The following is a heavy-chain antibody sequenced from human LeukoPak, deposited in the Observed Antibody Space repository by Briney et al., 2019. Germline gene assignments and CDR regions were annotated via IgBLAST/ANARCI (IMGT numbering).Heavy chain of an antibody. Sequence: TPSETLSLTCTVSGGSISAYYWSWIRQPPGKGLEWIGYIYNSGSANYDPSLQSRVTILIDTSKKQFSLKVSSVTAADTAVYCCAREAAVGTGGFDYWGQGTLVTVSS. CDR1: GGSISAYY. CDR2: IYNSGSA. V-gene: IGHV4-59*01. D-gene: IGHD6-13*01. J-gene: IGHJ4*02. CDR3: AREAAVGTGGFDY.